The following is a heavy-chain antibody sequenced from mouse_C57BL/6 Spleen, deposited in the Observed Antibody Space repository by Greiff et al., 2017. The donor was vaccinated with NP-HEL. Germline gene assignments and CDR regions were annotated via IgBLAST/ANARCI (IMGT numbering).Heavy chain of an antibody. CDR1: GFTFSDYG. V-gene: IGHV5-17*01. CDR2: ISSGSGTI. D-gene: IGHD1-1*01. CDR3: ARNTYYYGSNHWYFDV. Sequence: EVKLVESGGGLVKPGGSLKLSCAASGFTFSDYGMNWVRQAPEKGLEWVAYISSGSGTIYYADTVKGRFTLSRDNAKNTLFLQLTSLRCEDTDMYYCARNTYYYGSNHWYFDVWGTGTTVTVSS. J-gene: IGHJ1*03.